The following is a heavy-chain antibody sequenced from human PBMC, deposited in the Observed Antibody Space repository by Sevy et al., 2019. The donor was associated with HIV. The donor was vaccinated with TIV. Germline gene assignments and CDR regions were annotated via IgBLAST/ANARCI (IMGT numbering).Heavy chain of an antibody. CDR2: ISAYNGNT. V-gene: IGHV1-18*01. CDR1: GYTFTSYG. CDR3: ARETYYYGSGTRPGAFDI. J-gene: IGHJ3*02. D-gene: IGHD3-10*01. Sequence: ASVKVSCKASGYTFTSYGISWVRQAPGQGLEWMGWISAYNGNTNYAQKLQGRVTMTTGTSTSTAYMELRSLRSDDTAVYYCARETYYYGSGTRPGAFDIWGQGTMVTVSS.